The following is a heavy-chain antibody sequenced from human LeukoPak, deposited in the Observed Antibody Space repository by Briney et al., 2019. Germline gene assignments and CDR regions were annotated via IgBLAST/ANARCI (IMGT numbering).Heavy chain of an antibody. CDR2: IIPIFGTA. J-gene: IGHJ4*02. V-gene: IGHV1-69*13. CDR3: ARVRYCSSTSCYPGRPSFDY. CDR1: GGTFSSYA. Sequence: SVKVSCKASGGTFSSYAISWVRQAPGQGLERMGGIIPIFGTANYAQKFQGRVTITADESTSTAYMELSSLRSEDTAVYYCARVRYCSSTSCYPGRPSFDYWGQGTLVTVSS. D-gene: IGHD2-2*01.